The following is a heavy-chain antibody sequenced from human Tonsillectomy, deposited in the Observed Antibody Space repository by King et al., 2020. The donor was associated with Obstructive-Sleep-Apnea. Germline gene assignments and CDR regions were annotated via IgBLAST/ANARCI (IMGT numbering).Heavy chain of an antibody. D-gene: IGHD3-22*01. CDR3: AREGGYYDSSGYAPIFDY. CDR2: ISSGGTTI. J-gene: IGHJ4*02. Sequence: QLVQSGGGLVQPGGSLRLSCAASGFTFSSYSLHWVRQAPGKGLEWLSYISSGGTTIYYADSVQVRFTISRDNAKNSLSLQINSLSAEDTAVYFCAREGGYYDSSGYAPIFDYWGQGTLVTVSS. V-gene: IGHV3-48*03. CDR1: GFTFSSYS.